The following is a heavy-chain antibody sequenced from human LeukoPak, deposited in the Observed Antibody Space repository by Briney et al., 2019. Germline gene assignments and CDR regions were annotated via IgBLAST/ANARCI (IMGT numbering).Heavy chain of an antibody. CDR3: AKDGTPLGSGYNYYYGMDV. D-gene: IGHD6-19*01. CDR1: GFTFSSYG. CDR2: ISYDGSNE. J-gene: IGHJ6*02. V-gene: IGHV3-30*18. Sequence: PGRSLRLSCAASGFTFSSYGMHWVRQAPGKGLEWVAVISYDGSNEYYGDSVKGRFTISRDNSKNTLYLQMSSLRAEDTAVYYCAKDGTPLGSGYNYYYGMDVWGQGTTVTVSS.